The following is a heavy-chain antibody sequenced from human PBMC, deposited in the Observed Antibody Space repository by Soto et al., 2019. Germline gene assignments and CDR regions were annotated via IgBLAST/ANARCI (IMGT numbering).Heavy chain of an antibody. D-gene: IGHD6-19*01. CDR1: GGSISSSSYY. V-gene: IGHV4-39*07. CDR2: IYYSGST. CDR3: ARVLKTQRLVGIAVAGTGFDY. J-gene: IGHJ4*02. Sequence: SETLSLTCTVSGGSISSSSYYWGWIRQPPGKGLEWIGSIYYSGSTYYNPSLKSRVTISVDTSKNQFSLKLSSVTAADTAVYYCARVLKTQRLVGIAVAGTGFDYWGQGTLVTVSS.